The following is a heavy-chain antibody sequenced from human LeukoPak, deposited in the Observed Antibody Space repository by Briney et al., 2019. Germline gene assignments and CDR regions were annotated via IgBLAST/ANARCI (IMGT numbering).Heavy chain of an antibody. CDR3: ARARGDDSSGPVPAYYFDY. Sequence: ASVKVSCKASGYTFTSYDINWVRQATGQGLEWMGWMNPNSGNTGYAQKFQGRVTITRNTSISTAYMELSSLRSEDTAVYYCARARGDDSSGPVPAYYFDYWGQGTLVTVSS. V-gene: IGHV1-8*03. J-gene: IGHJ4*02. D-gene: IGHD3-22*01. CDR2: MNPNSGNT. CDR1: GYTFTSYD.